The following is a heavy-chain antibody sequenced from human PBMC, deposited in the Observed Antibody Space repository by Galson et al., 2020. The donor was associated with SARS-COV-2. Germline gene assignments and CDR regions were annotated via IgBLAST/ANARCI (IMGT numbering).Heavy chain of an antibody. Sequence: SQTLSLTCAISGDSVSSNSAAWNWIRQSPSRGLEWLGRTYYRSKWYSEYAVSVKGRITINSDTSKNQFSLQLNSVTPEDTAVYYCARSPGISVARTVYYWGQGTLVTVSS. CDR1: GDSVSSNSAA. J-gene: IGHJ4*02. CDR2: TYYRSKWYS. V-gene: IGHV6-1*01. D-gene: IGHD6-19*01. CDR3: ARSPGISVARTVYY.